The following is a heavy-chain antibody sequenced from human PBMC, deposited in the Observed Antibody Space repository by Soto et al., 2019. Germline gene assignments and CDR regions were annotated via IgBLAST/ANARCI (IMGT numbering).Heavy chain of an antibody. CDR2: IYSGGST. J-gene: IGHJ3*02. CDR3: VRGGDYEFGDI. V-gene: IGHV3-66*01. D-gene: IGHD4-17*01. CDR1: GFTVSSNY. Sequence: GGSLRLSCAASGFTVSSNYMSWVRQAPGKGLEWVSVIYSGGSTYYADSVKGRFTISRDNSKNTLYLQMNSLRAEDTAVYYCVRGGDYEFGDIWGQGTMVTVSS.